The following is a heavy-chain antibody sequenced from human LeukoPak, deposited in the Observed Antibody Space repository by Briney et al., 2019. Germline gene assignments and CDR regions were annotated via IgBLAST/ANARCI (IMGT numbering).Heavy chain of an antibody. D-gene: IGHD3-10*01. V-gene: IGHV1-46*01. CDR2: INPSGGST. CDR3: ARGGGSGSYYNLLYFDY. CDR1: GYTFTSYY. Sequence: GASVKVSCKASGYTFTSYYMHWVRQAPGQGLEWMGIINPSGGSTSYAQKFQGRVTMTRDTSTSTVYMELSSLRSEDTAVYYCARGGGSGSYYNLLYFDYWGQGTLVTVSS. J-gene: IGHJ4*02.